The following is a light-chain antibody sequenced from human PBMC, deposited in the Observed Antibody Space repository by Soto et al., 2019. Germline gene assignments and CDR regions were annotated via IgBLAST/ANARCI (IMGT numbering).Light chain of an antibody. CDR1: QSVSSSY. V-gene: IGKV3-20*01. J-gene: IGKJ4*01. CDR2: GAS. Sequence: EIVLTQSPGTLSLSPGERATLSCRASQSVSSSYLAWYQQKPGQAPRLLIYGASSRATDIPDRFSGSGSGTDFTLTISRLEPEDFAVYYCQQYAGSLLTFGGGTKVDIK. CDR3: QQYAGSLLT.